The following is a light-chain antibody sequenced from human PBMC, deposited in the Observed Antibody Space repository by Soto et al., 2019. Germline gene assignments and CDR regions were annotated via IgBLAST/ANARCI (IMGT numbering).Light chain of an antibody. CDR1: QSVSRY. J-gene: IGKJ5*01. V-gene: IGKV3-11*01. CDR2: DAS. Sequence: IVLKQSPSTLSLYPGERATLSCRASQSVSRYLAWYQQKPGQAPRLLIYDASNRATGIPARFSGSGSGTDFTLTISSLEPEDFAVYYCQQRSDWPPITFGQGTRLEIK. CDR3: QQRSDWPPIT.